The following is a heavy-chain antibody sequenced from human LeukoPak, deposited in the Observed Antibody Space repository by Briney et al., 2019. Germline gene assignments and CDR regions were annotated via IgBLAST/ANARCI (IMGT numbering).Heavy chain of an antibody. D-gene: IGHD6-19*01. CDR1: GGSISSYY. CDR2: IYTSGST. CDR3: ARDGDSSGWNPYFDY. V-gene: IGHV4-4*07. J-gene: IGHJ4*02. Sequence: SETLSLTCTVSGGSISSYYWSWIRQPAGKGLELIGRIYTSGSTNYNPSLKSRVTISVDTSKNQFSLKLSLVTAADPAGYYCARDGDSSGWNPYFDYWGQGTLVTVSS.